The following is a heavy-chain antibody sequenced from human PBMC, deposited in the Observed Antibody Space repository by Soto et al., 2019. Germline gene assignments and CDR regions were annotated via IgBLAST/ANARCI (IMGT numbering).Heavy chain of an antibody. CDR3: AKDAFHCSSTSCYFDAFDI. V-gene: IGHV3-21*04. CDR2: ISSNSSYI. J-gene: IGHJ3*02. Sequence: SLRLSCAAAGCTFRSYSLNWVRQAPGKGLEWVSCISSNSSYIGYADSVKGRFTISRDNAKNSLYLQMNSLRAEDTALYYCAKDAFHCSSTSCYFDAFDIWGQGTMVTVSS. CDR1: GCTFRSYS. D-gene: IGHD2-2*01.